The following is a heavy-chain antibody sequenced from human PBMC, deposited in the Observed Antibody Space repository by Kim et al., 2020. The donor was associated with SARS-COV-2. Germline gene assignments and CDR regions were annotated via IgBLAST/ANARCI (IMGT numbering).Heavy chain of an antibody. Sequence: GGSLRLSCAASGFTFSSYSMNWVRQAPGKGLEWVSSISSSSSYIYYADSVKGRFTISRDNAKNSLYLQMNSLRAEDTAVYYCARILDSSSWYRDYYYYYGMDVWGQGTTVTVSS. D-gene: IGHD6-13*01. CDR2: ISSSSSYI. CDR3: ARILDSSSWYRDYYYYYGMDV. CDR1: GFTFSSYS. J-gene: IGHJ6*02. V-gene: IGHV3-21*01.